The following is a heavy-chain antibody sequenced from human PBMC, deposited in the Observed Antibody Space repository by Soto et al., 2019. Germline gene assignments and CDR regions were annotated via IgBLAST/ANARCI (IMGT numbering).Heavy chain of an antibody. J-gene: IGHJ4*02. D-gene: IGHD1-26*01. Sequence: QVQLVESGGGVVQPGRSLRLSCAESGFTFSSYGMHWVRQAPGKGLEWVAVIWYDGSNKYYADSVKGRFTISRDNSKNTLYLQMNSLRAEDTAVYYCARDSWGQWEPVVGIADYWGQGTLVTVSS. V-gene: IGHV3-33*01. CDR2: IWYDGSNK. CDR3: ARDSWGQWEPVVGIADY. CDR1: GFTFSSYG.